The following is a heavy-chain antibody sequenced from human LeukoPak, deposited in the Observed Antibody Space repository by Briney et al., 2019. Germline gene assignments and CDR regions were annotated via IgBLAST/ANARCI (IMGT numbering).Heavy chain of an antibody. D-gene: IGHD3-10*01. CDR2: ISYDGSNK. CDR1: GFTFSSYA. J-gene: IGHJ3*02. V-gene: IGHV3-30*04. CDR3: AKDLRFGDREEYAFDI. Sequence: GGSLRLSCAASGFTFSSYAMHWVRQAPGKGLEWVAVISYDGSNKYYADSVKGRFTISRDNSKNTLYLQMNSLRAEDTAVYYCAKDLRFGDREEYAFDIWGQGTMVTVSS.